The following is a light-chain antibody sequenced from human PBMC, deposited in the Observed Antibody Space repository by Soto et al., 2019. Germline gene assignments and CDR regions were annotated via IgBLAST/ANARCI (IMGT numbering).Light chain of an antibody. CDR2: AAS. J-gene: IGKJ1*01. CDR1: QGVSSW. CDR3: QQANSFPWT. Sequence: DIQMTQSPSSVSASVGDRVTITCRASQGVSSWLAWYQQKPGKAAKLLIYAASSLQSGVPSRFNGSGSGTDVPLTISSRQPEDFTTQYCQQANSFPWTFGQGTNVQIK. V-gene: IGKV1-12*01.